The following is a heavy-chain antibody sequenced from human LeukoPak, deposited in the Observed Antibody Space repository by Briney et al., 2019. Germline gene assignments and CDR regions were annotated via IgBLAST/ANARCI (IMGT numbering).Heavy chain of an antibody. D-gene: IGHD3-22*01. V-gene: IGHV1-69*01. Sequence: SVKVSCKASGGTFSSYAISWVRQAPGQGLEWMGGIIPIFGTANYEQKFQGRVTITADESTSTAYMELSSLRSEDTAVYYCARAYYYDSSGSNDAFDIWGQGTMVTVSS. CDR2: IIPIFGTA. J-gene: IGHJ3*02. CDR1: GGTFSSYA. CDR3: ARAYYYDSSGSNDAFDI.